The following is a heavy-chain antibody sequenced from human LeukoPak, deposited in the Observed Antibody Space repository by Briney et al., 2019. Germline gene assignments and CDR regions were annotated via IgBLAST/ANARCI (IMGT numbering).Heavy chain of an antibody. D-gene: IGHD3-22*01. J-gene: IGHJ4*02. CDR2: ISGSGGST. Sequence: GGSLRLSCAASGFTFSSYAMTWVRQAPGKGLEWVSGISGSGGSTYYADSVKGRFTISRDNSKNTLHLQMNSLRGEDTAVYFCAKSSYYDKSGYYSHFFDSWGQGTLVTVSS. CDR3: AKSSYYDKSGYYSHFFDS. CDR1: GFTFSSYA. V-gene: IGHV3-23*01.